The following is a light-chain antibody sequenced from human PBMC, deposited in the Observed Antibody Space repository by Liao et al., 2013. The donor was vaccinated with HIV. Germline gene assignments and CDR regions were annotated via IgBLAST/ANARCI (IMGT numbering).Light chain of an antibody. J-gene: IGLJ3*02. CDR1: NVGSTS. Sequence: SYELTQPPSVSVAPGKTAGISCGGNNVGSTSVHWYQQKPGQAPVLVLYSDNVRPSRIPARFSATNSGNSATLTISRVEAGDEADYYCQVWDSATDLQVFGGGTKLTVL. CDR3: QVWDSATDLQV. CDR2: SDN. V-gene: IGLV3-21*04.